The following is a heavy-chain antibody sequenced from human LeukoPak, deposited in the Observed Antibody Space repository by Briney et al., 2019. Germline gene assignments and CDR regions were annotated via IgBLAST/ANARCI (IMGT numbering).Heavy chain of an antibody. J-gene: IGHJ4*02. V-gene: IGHV3-23*01. CDR3: VTGRGY. CDR1: GLSFSSYA. CDR2: IGGTGIST. D-gene: IGHD6-13*01. Sequence: PGGSLRLSCAASGLSFSSYAMTWVRQAPGKGLEWVSSIGGTGISTYYADSVKGRFTISRDNFENTLFLQMISLRAEDTAMYYCVTGRGYWGQGTLVTVSS.